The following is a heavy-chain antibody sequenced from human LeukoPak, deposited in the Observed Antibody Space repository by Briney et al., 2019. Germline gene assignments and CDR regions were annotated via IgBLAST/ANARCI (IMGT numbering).Heavy chain of an antibody. CDR2: INPSGGST. CDR1: GYTFTSYY. V-gene: IGHV1-46*01. CDR3: ARTTTVTTFDY. J-gene: IGHJ4*02. D-gene: IGHD4-17*01. Sequence: ASVTVSCKASGYTFTSYYMHWVRQAPGQGLEWMGIINPSGGSTSYAQKFQGRVTMTRDTSTSTVYMELSSLRSEDTAVYYCARTTTVTTFDYWGQGTLVTVSS.